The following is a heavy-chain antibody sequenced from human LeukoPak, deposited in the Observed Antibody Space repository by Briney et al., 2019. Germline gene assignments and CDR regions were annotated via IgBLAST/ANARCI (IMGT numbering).Heavy chain of an antibody. Sequence: SSETLSLTCAVYGGSFSGYYWSWIRQPPGKGLEWIGEINHSGSTNYNPSLKSRVTISVDTSKNQFSLKLSSVTAADTAVYYCARRPKGEASSDIVVVPVFDYWGQGTLVTVSS. J-gene: IGHJ4*02. V-gene: IGHV4-34*01. CDR1: GGSFSGYY. D-gene: IGHD2-2*01. CDR2: INHSGST. CDR3: ARRPKGEASSDIVVVPVFDY.